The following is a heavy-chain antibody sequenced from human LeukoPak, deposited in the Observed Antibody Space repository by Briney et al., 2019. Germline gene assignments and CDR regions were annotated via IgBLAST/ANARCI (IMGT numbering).Heavy chain of an antibody. J-gene: IGHJ4*02. Sequence: GGSLRLSCAASGFTFNSYATHWVRQAPGKGLEWVAVISYDGSKKNYADSVKGRFTISRDNSKNTLYLQMNSLRAEDTAVYYCARDSIPDYDSSGYFDYWGQGTLVTVSS. D-gene: IGHD3-22*01. CDR1: GFTFNSYA. CDR3: ARDSIPDYDSSGYFDY. V-gene: IGHV3-30*04. CDR2: ISYDGSKK.